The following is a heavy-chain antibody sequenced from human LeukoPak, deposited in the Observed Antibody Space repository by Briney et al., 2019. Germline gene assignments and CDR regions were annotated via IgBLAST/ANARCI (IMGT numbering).Heavy chain of an antibody. CDR2: IYPDDSDT. D-gene: IGHD3-22*01. J-gene: IGHJ6*02. Sequence: GESLKISCKGSGYRFTTHWIGWVRQMPGEGLEWMGIIYPDDSDTRYSPSFQGQVTISADKSISTAYLQWSSLKASDTAMYYCAISSYASGYSLGDVWGQGTTVTVSS. V-gene: IGHV5-51*01. CDR3: AISSYASGYSLGDV. CDR1: GYRFTTHW.